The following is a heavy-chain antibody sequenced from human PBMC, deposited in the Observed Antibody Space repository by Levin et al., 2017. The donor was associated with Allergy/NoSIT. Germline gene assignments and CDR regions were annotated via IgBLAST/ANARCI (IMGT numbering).Heavy chain of an antibody. J-gene: IGHJ4*02. D-gene: IGHD2-21*02. CDR1: GFTFSSHA. CDR2: ISGSGSSK. CDR3: AKDPFYSPSDSAFY. Sequence: PGGSLRLSCAASGFTFSSHAMSWVRQAPGKGLEWVSGISGSGSSKYYADSVKGRFTISRDNSKNTLYLQMNSLRAEDTAIYYCAKDPFYSPSDSAFYWGQGTLVTVSS. V-gene: IGHV3-23*01.